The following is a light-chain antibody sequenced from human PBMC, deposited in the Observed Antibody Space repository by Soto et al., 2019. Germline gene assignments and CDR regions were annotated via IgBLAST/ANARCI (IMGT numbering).Light chain of an antibody. V-gene: IGKV1-5*03. CDR2: KTS. CDR3: QQYDNSPWT. Sequence: DIQLTQSPSPLSASVGDRVTITCRASQRINSWLAWYQQKPGKAPKLLIYKTSTLESGVPSRFSGSGSGTEFTLTISSLQPDDFATYYCQQYDNSPWTFGQGTKVEIK. J-gene: IGKJ1*01. CDR1: QRINSW.